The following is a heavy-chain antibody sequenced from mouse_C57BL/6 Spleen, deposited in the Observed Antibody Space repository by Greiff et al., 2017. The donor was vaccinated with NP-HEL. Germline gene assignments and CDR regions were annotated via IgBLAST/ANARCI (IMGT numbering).Heavy chain of an antibody. V-gene: IGHV5-4*01. Sequence: EVQVVESGGGLVKPGGSLKLSCAASGFTFSSYAMSWVRQTPEKRLEWVATISAGGSYTYYPDNVKGRFTISRDNAKNNLYLQMSHLKSEDTAMYYCARAQDYYGSSFHWYFDVWGTGTTVTVSS. CDR1: GFTFSSYA. J-gene: IGHJ1*03. CDR2: ISAGGSYT. D-gene: IGHD1-1*01. CDR3: ARAQDYYGSSFHWYFDV.